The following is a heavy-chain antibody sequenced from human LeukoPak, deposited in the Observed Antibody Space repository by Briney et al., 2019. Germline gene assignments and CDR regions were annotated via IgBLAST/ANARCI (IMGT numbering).Heavy chain of an antibody. CDR1: GFTFSSYA. V-gene: IGHV3-23*01. J-gene: IGHJ4*02. Sequence: GGSLRLSCAASGFTFSSYAMSWVRQAPGKGLEWVSAISGSGGSTYYADSVKGRFTISRDNSKNTLYLQMNSLRAEDTAVYYCAKDIVVVVAATRFDYWGQETLVTVSS. CDR2: ISGSGGST. CDR3: AKDIVVVVAATRFDY. D-gene: IGHD2-15*01.